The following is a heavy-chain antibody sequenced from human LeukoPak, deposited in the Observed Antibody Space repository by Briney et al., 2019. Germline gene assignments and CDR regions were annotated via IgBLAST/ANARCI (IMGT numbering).Heavy chain of an antibody. D-gene: IGHD6-19*01. CDR1: GYTFTSYD. J-gene: IGHJ4*02. V-gene: IGHV1-8*03. CDR3: ARRAVAAKREGPYYFDY. Sequence: ASVKVSCKASGYTFTSYDINWVRQATGQGLEWMGWMNPNSGNTGYAQKFQGRVTITRNTSISTAYMELSSLRSEDTAVYYCARRAVAAKREGPYYFDYWGQGTLVTVSS. CDR2: MNPNSGNT.